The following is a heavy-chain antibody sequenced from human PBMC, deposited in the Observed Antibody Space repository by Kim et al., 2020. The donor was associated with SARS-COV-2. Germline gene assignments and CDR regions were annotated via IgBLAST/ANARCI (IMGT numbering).Heavy chain of an antibody. Sequence: GGSLRLSCAASGFTVSSNYMSWVRQAPGKGLEWVSVIYSGGSTYYADSVKGRFTISRDNSKNTLYLQMNSLRAEDTAVYYCAGTREYSSSDDAFDIWGQGTMVTVSS. CDR2: IYSGGST. J-gene: IGHJ3*02. D-gene: IGHD6-13*01. CDR1: GFTVSSNY. V-gene: IGHV3-53*01. CDR3: AGTREYSSSDDAFDI.